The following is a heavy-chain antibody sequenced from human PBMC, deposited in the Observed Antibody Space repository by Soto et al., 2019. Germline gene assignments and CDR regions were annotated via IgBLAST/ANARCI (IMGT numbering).Heavy chain of an antibody. CDR1: GFTFSSYS. D-gene: IGHD6-19*01. Sequence: PGGSLRLSCAASGFTFSSYSMNWVRQAPGKGLEWVSSISSSSSYIYYADSVKGRFTISRDNAKNSLYLQMNSLRAEDTAVYYCARDGGYSSGWYRADYWGQGTLVTVSS. CDR3: ARDGGYSSGWYRADY. CDR2: ISSSSSYI. J-gene: IGHJ4*02. V-gene: IGHV3-21*01.